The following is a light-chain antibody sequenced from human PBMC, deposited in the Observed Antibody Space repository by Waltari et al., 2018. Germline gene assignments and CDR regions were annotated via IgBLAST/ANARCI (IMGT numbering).Light chain of an antibody. CDR1: QCVGSN. Sequence: ETMMTQSPGTLSVSPVQRATLSCRASQCVGSNLAWYQQKPGQAPRLLIYAASTRATGSPTRCAGSASGTEFTLTISSLQSEDFAVYYCQHYDNWPPSYTFGRGTKLEIE. CDR2: AAS. J-gene: IGKJ2*01. V-gene: IGKV3-15*01. CDR3: QHYDNWPPSYT.